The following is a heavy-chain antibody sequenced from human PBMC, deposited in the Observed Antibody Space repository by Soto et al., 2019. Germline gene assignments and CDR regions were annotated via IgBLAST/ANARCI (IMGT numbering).Heavy chain of an antibody. V-gene: IGHV3-53*01. D-gene: IGHD3-22*01. J-gene: IGHJ6*02. CDR2: IYSGGST. Sequence: XEALRLSCAASGFTFSSNYMSWVRQAPGKGLEWVSVIYSGGSTYYADSVNGRFTISRDNSKNTLYLQMNSLRAEDTAVYYCARGLGMGSGYYYVGLYYGMDVSGQGTTVTVSS. CDR3: ARGLGMGSGYYYVGLYYGMDV. CDR1: GFTFSSNY.